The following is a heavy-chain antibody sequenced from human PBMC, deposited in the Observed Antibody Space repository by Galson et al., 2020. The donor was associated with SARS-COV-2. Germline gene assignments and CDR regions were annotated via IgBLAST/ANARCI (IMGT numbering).Heavy chain of an antibody. CDR2: INTNTGNP. J-gene: IGHJ6*03. CDR3: ARLHYDSSGYATDYYYYMDV. D-gene: IGHD3-22*01. Sequence: ASVKVSCKASGYTFTSYAMNRVRQAPGQGLEWMGWINTNTGNPTYAQGFTGRFAFSLDTSVSTAYLQISSLKAEDTAVYYCARLHYDSSGYATDYYYYMDVWGKGTTVTVSS. CDR1: GYTFTSYA. V-gene: IGHV7-4-1*02.